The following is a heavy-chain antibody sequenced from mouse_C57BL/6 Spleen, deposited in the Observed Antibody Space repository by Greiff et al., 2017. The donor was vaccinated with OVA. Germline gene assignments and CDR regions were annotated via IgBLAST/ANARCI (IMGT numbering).Heavy chain of an antibody. V-gene: IGHV5-16*01. CDR2: INYDGSST. CDR3: ARVGLGPYFDY. D-gene: IGHD4-1*01. J-gene: IGHJ2*01. CDR1: GFTFSDYY. Sequence: EVNVVESEGGLVQPGSSMKLSCTASGFTFSDYYMAWVRQVPEKGLEWVANINYDGSSTYYLDSLKSRFIISRDNAKNILYLQMSSLKSEDTATYYCARVGLGPYFDYWGQGTTLTVSS.